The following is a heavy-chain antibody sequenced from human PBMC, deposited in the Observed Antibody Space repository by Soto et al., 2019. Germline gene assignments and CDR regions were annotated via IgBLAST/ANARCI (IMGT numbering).Heavy chain of an antibody. V-gene: IGHV4-39*01. CDR1: GGSVSSNSCS. CDR3: ARLNGYCVSTNCHDYYGMDV. J-gene: IGHJ6*02. CDR2: IYSSENT. Sequence: PSETLSLTCTVSGGSVSSNSCSWGWVRQSPGKGLEWIGTIYSSENTYYNPSLLSRVTISVDTSKNEFSLRLSSVTAADTAVYYCARLNGYCVSTNCHDYYGMDVWGQGTTVTVSS. D-gene: IGHD2-2*03.